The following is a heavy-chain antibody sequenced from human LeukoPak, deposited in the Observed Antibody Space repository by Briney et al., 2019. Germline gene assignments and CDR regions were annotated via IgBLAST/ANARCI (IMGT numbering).Heavy chain of an antibody. J-gene: IGHJ5*02. V-gene: IGHV1-18*01. CDR1: GYTFTSYD. CDR2: ISAYNGNT. CDR3: ARDYWYGSGSYYNWFDP. Sequence: ASVKVSCKASGYTFTSYDINWVRQATGQGLEWMGWISAYNGNTNYAQKLQGRVTMTTDTSTSTAYMELRSLRSDDTAVYYCARDYWYGSGSYYNWFDPWGQGTLVTVSS. D-gene: IGHD3-10*01.